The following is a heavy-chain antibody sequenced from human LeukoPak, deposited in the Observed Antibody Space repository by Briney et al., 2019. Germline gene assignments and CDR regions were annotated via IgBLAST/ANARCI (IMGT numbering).Heavy chain of an antibody. V-gene: IGHV3-74*01. Sequence: GGSLRLSCAASGFTFSSYWMHWVRQAPGKGLVWVSRINNDGSSTRYADSVKGRFTISRDNAKKMLYLQMNSLRAEDTAVYYCATAYSSSWPVVEHWGQGTLVTVSS. D-gene: IGHD6-13*01. CDR1: GFTFSSYW. CDR3: ATAYSSSWPVVEH. CDR2: INNDGSST. J-gene: IGHJ1*01.